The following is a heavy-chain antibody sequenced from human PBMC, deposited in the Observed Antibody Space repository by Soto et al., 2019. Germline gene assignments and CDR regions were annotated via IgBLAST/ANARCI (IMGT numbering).Heavy chain of an antibody. CDR3: ARERIAPKNWFDP. D-gene: IGHD2-15*01. CDR2: ISSSSSYI. V-gene: IGHV3-21*01. J-gene: IGHJ5*02. Sequence: EVQLVESGGGLVKPGGSLRLSCAASGFTFSSYSMNWVRQAPGKGLEWVSSISSSSSYIYYADSVKGRFTISRDNAKNSLYRQMNSLRAEDTAVYYCARERIAPKNWFDPWGQGTLVTVSS. CDR1: GFTFSSYS.